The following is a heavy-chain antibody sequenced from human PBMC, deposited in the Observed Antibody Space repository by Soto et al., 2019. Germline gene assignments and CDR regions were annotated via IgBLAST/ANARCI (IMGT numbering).Heavy chain of an antibody. Sequence: NPSETLSLTCTVSGGSISSYYWSWIQQPPGKGLEWIGYIYYSGSTNYNPSLKSRVTISVDTSKNQFSLKLSSVTAADTAVYHCARAQLSIAVVGTRVFNWFDPWGQGTLVTVSS. CDR1: GGSISSYY. CDR2: IYYSGST. CDR3: ARAQLSIAVVGTRVFNWFDP. V-gene: IGHV4-59*01. J-gene: IGHJ5*02. D-gene: IGHD6-19*01.